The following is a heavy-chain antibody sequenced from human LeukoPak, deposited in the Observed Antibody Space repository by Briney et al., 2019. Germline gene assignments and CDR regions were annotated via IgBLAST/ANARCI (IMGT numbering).Heavy chain of an antibody. J-gene: IGHJ4*02. D-gene: IGHD4-17*01. CDR1: GASIKSYY. V-gene: IGHV4-59*13. CDR3: ARDEHGDFQGFDY. CDR2: IHYRGTT. Sequence: SETLSLTCNVSGASIKSYYWNWIRQSPGKGPEWLGNIHYRGTTNYNPSLKSRVTLSLDTSKSQFALKMTSVIAADTAVYYCARDEHGDFQGFDYWGQGTRVTVSS.